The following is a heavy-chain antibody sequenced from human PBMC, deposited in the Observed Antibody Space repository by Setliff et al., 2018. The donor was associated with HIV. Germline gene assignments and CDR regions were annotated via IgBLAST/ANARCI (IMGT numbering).Heavy chain of an antibody. CDR2: IKNTGAT. V-gene: IGHV3-15*01. J-gene: IGHJ4*02. D-gene: IGHD3-10*01. CDR1: GFTFRDAW. CDR3: AADLPSRGGGEFDY. Sequence: GESLTISCAASGFTFRDAWMSWVRQAPGKGLEWIGLIKNTGATQFAAPRKDRFTISRDVSKTTVYLQMSSLKTEDTALYFCAADLPSRGGGEFDYWGQGTQVTVSS.